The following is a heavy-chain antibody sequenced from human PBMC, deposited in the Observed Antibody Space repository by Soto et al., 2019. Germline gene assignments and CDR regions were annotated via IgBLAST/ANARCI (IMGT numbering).Heavy chain of an antibody. D-gene: IGHD2-8*01. CDR3: ARLSANGAPGGWFDP. Sequence: GASVKVSCKASGGTFSSYAISWVRQAPGQGLEWMGGIIPIFGTANYAQKFQGRVTITADESTSTAYMELSSLRSEDTAVYYCARLSANGAPGGWFDPWGQGTLVTVSS. CDR2: IIPIFGTA. J-gene: IGHJ5*02. CDR1: GGTFSSYA. V-gene: IGHV1-69*13.